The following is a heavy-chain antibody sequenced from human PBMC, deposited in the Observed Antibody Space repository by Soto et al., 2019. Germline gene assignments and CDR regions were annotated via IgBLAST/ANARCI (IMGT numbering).Heavy chain of an antibody. CDR1: GYTFTNYD. CDR2: MNPNNTYT. D-gene: IGHD3-22*01. J-gene: IGHJ4*02. CDR3: ARGLFYHDSTTYPDY. V-gene: IGHV1-8*01. Sequence: GASVKVSCKTSGYTFTNYDIHWVRQATGQGLQWMGWMNPNNTYTAYAQEFQGRVTLTRDTSISTAYMELSGLRSEDTAVYFCARGLFYHDSTTYPDYWGQGTLVTVSS.